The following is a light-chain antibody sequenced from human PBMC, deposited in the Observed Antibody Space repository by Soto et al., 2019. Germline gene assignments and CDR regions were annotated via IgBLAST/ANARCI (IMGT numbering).Light chain of an antibody. CDR1: SSNIGSND. V-gene: IGLV1-47*01. CDR2: RSN. Sequence: QSVLNQPPSASGTPGQRVTISCSGSSSNIGSNDAFWYQQLPGTAPKLLIYRSNQRPSGVPDRFSGSKSGTSASLAISGLRSEDEADYYCASWDYSLSGVLFGGGTKLTVL. J-gene: IGLJ2*01. CDR3: ASWDYSLSGVL.